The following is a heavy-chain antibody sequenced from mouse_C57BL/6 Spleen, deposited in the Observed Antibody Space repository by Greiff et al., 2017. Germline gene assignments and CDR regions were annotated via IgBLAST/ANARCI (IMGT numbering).Heavy chain of an antibody. Sequence: QVQLQQSGAELVRPGSSVKLSCKASGYTFTSYWMDWVKQRPGQGLEWIGNIYPSDSETHYNQKFKDKATLTVDKSSSTAYMQLSSLASEDSAVDYGARSTGLFDYWGQGTTLTVSS. CDR1: GYTFTSYW. CDR3: ARSTGLFDY. CDR2: IYPSDSET. J-gene: IGHJ2*01. V-gene: IGHV1-61*01. D-gene: IGHD4-1*02.